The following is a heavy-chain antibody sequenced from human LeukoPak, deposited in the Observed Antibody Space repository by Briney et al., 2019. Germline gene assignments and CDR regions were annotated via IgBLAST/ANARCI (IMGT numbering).Heavy chain of an antibody. CDR2: ISAYNGNT. CDR1: GYTFTSYG. Sequence: RASVKVSCKASGYTFTSYGISWVRQAPGQGLEWMGWISAYNGNTNYAQKLQGRVTMTTDTSTSTAYMELRSLRSDDTAVYYCARGSRHYDFWSGYYKAAEYFQHWGQGTLVTVSS. D-gene: IGHD3-3*01. CDR3: ARGSRHYDFWSGYYKAAEYFQH. J-gene: IGHJ1*01. V-gene: IGHV1-18*01.